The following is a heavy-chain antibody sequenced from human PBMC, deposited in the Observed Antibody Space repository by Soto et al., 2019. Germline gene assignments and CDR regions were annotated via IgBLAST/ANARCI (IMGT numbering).Heavy chain of an antibody. Sequence: QVQLVQSGAEVKKPGAAVKVSGKASGYTFTSYGISWVRQALGQGLEWMGWISAYKVNTNNAQNLQGRVTMPTDTSTSTAYMELRSLRSDDTAVYYCARALSSGYYYFDYWGQGTLVTVSS. J-gene: IGHJ4*02. D-gene: IGHD3-22*01. CDR3: ARALSSGYYYFDY. CDR1: GYTFTSYG. CDR2: ISAYKVNT. V-gene: IGHV1-18*04.